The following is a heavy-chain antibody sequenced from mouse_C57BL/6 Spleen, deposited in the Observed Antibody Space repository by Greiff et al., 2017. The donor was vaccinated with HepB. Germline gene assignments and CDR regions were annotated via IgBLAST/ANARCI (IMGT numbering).Heavy chain of an antibody. CDR3: ARGGYYGSFYAMDY. Sequence: EVKLVESEGGLVQPGSSMKLSCTASGFTFSDYYMAWVRQVPEKGLEWVANINYDGSSTYYLDSLKSRFIISRDNAKNILYLQMSSLKSEDTATYYCARGGYYGSFYAMDYWGQGTSVTVSS. CDR1: GFTFSDYY. V-gene: IGHV5-16*01. D-gene: IGHD1-1*01. CDR2: INYDGSST. J-gene: IGHJ4*01.